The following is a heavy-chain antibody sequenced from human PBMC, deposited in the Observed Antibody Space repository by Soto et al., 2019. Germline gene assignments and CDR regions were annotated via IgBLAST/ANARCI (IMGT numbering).Heavy chain of an antibody. CDR1: GFTFSSYG. Sequence: QVQLVESGGGVVQPGRSLRLSCAASGFTFSSYGMHWVRQAPGKGLEWVAVISYDGSNKYYADSVKGRFTISRGNSKNTLYLQMNSLRAEDTAVYYCVRGPGDYWGQGTLVTVSS. D-gene: IGHD3-10*01. CDR3: VRGPGDY. V-gene: IGHV3-30*03. CDR2: ISYDGSNK. J-gene: IGHJ4*02.